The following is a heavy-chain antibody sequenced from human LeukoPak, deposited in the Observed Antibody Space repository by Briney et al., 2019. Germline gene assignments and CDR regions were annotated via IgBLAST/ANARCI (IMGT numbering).Heavy chain of an antibody. CDR1: GFTFSSYS. D-gene: IGHD6-19*01. CDR3: ATGEANGWTF. CDR2: ISSSSSII. Sequence: PGGSLRLSCAASGFTFSSYSMNWVRQAPGKGLEWVSYISSSSSIIYYADSVKGRFTISRDNAKNSLYLQMNSLRAEDTAVFYCATGEANGWTFGGQGTLVIVSS. V-gene: IGHV3-48*04. J-gene: IGHJ4*02.